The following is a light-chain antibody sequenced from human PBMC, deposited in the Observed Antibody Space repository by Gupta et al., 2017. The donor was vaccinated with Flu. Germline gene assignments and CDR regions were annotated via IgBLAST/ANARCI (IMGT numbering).Light chain of an antibody. Sequence: QSALTKPRPVSGSPGQSVTISCTGTNSDVGSYDYVSWYQQHPGKAPKLMIYDVTKRPSGVPDRFSGSKSGNTASLTISGLQAEDEADYYCCSYAGSYSLMFGGGTKLTAL. J-gene: IGLJ3*02. CDR3: CSYAGSYSLM. V-gene: IGLV2-11*01. CDR2: DVT. CDR1: NSDVGSYDY.